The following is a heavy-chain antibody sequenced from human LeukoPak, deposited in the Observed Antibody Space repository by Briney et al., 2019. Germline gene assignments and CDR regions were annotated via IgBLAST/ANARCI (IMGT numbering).Heavy chain of an antibody. J-gene: IGHJ3*02. CDR1: GGSFSGYY. CDR2: INHSGST. CDR3: ARGLGSGWSRAFDI. Sequence: SETLSLTCAVYGGSFSGYYWSWIRQPPGKGLEWIGEINHSGSTNYNPSLKSRVTISVDTSKNQFSLKLSSVTAADTAVYYCARGLGSGWSRAFDIWGQGTMVTVSS. V-gene: IGHV4-34*01. D-gene: IGHD6-19*01.